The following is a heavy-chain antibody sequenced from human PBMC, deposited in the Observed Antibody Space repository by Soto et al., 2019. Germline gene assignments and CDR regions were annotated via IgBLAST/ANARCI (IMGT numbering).Heavy chain of an antibody. Sequence: QVQLVQSGAEVRKPGSSVKVSCKASGGTFSRHAISWVRQAPGRGLEWMGVIIPIFGTANHAQKFQGRVTIIADESTSTVYMELSSLRSEDTAMYYCARGWGYDSNDYYYAYWGQGTLVIVSS. CDR3: ARGWGYDSNDYYYAY. CDR1: GGTFSRHA. J-gene: IGHJ4*02. CDR2: IIPIFGTA. V-gene: IGHV1-69*01. D-gene: IGHD3-22*01.